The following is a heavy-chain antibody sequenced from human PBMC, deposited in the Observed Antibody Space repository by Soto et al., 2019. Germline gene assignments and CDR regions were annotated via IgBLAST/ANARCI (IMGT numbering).Heavy chain of an antibody. Sequence: GASVKVSCKASGGTFSSYAISWVRQAPGQGLEWMGGIIPIFGTANYAQKFQGRVTITADESTSTAYMELSSLRSEDTAVYYCARLGPCSSGGSCLPLDYYYGMDVRGQGTTVTVSS. CDR1: GGTFSSYA. CDR2: IIPIFGTA. J-gene: IGHJ6*02. D-gene: IGHD2-15*01. V-gene: IGHV1-69*13. CDR3: ARLGPCSSGGSCLPLDYYYGMDV.